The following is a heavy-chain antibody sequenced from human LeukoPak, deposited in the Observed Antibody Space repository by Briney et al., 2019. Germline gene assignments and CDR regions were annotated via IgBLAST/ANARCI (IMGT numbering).Heavy chain of an antibody. D-gene: IGHD2-21*02. CDR1: GFTVSGNY. CDR3: ARTPYCGGDCYREFDY. CDR2: IYSSGST. J-gene: IGHJ4*02. V-gene: IGHV3-66*01. Sequence: PGGSLRLSCAPSGFTVSGNYMSWVRQAPGKGLEWFSVIYSSGSTYYADSVKGRFTISRDNSKNTLYLQMNSLRAEDTAVYHCARTPYCGGDCYREFDYWGEGTLVTVSS.